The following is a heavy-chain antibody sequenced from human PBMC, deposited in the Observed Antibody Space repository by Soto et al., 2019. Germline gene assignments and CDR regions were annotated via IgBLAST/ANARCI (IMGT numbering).Heavy chain of an antibody. CDR2: IKQDGSEK. CDR1: GFTFSTYW. CDR3: ASDTPENCNGGICYYYFGY. V-gene: IGHV3-7*01. J-gene: IGHJ4*02. D-gene: IGHD2-15*01. Sequence: GGSLRLSCAASGFTFSTYWMSWVRQAPGKGLEWVANIKQDGSEKYYGDSVKGRFTISRDNAKNSLYLQMNSLRVEDTAVYYCASDTPENCNGGICYYYFGYWGQGTLVTVSS.